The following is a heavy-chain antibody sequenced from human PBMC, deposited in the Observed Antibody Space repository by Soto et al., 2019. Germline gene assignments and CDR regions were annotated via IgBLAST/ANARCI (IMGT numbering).Heavy chain of an antibody. Sequence: GESLNISCKGSGYSSTSYWIGWVRQMPGKGLEWMGIIYPGDSDTRYSPSFQGQVTISADKSISTAYLQWSSLKASDTSMYYCARLMNFVDRDVWGKGPRSPSP. CDR1: GYSSTSYW. CDR2: IYPGDSDT. CDR3: ARLMNFVDRDV. V-gene: IGHV5-51*01. J-gene: IGHJ6*03. D-gene: IGHD3-16*01.